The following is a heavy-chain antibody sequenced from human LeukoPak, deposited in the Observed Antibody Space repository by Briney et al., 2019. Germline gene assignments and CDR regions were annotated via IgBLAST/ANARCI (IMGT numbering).Heavy chain of an antibody. Sequence: SETLSLTCAVSGFSISSTYYGAWIRPTPGEGLEWIATITHSGNTYYISSLESRLTISLDTSKRHFSLRLTSVTAADTAVYYCARINAPVATFDYWGLGTLVAVS. CDR2: ITHSGNT. V-gene: IGHV4-38-2*01. CDR1: GFSISSTYY. J-gene: IGHJ4*02. D-gene: IGHD2-21*01. CDR3: ARINAPVATFDY.